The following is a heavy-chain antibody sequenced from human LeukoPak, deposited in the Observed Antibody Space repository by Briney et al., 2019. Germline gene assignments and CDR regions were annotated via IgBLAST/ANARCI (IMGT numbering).Heavy chain of an antibody. CDR1: GFTFSDYH. Sequence: PGGSLRLSCAASGFTFSDYHMTWIRQAPGQGLEWISYVSGSDENKYYAGSVRGRFAISRDNAEKSLFLQMSNVRAEDTAVYYCARAGLGGHYIDYWGQGTLVTVSS. J-gene: IGHJ4*02. D-gene: IGHD2-15*01. CDR2: VSGSDENK. CDR3: ARAGLGGHYIDY. V-gene: IGHV3-11*01.